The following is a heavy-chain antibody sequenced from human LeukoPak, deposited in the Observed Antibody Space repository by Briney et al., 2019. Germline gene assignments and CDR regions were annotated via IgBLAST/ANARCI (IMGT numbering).Heavy chain of an antibody. CDR2: IEPDGSEK. CDR3: AQGHYHMDV. J-gene: IGHJ6*02. CDR1: GFTFRDYW. Sequence: GESLRLSCAASGFTFRDYWMTWVRQAAGKGLEWVASIEPDGSEKYYADSVKGRFTLSRDNVENSLYLQTNTLRVDDTAVYYCAQGHYHMDVGGHGTTVTVSS. V-gene: IGHV3-7*01.